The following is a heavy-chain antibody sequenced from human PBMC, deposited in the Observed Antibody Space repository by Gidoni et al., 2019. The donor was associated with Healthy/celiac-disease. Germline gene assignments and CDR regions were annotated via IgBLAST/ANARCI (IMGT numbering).Heavy chain of an antibody. Sequence: EVQLVESGGGLVKPGGSLRLSCAASGFTFSNAWMSWVRQAPGKGLEWVGRIKSKTDGGTTDYAAPVKGRFTISRDDSKNTLYLQMNSLKTEDTAVYYCTTSLRSITMIVVVIRGAWGYWGQGTLVTVSS. CDR1: GFTFSNAW. CDR2: IKSKTDGGTT. D-gene: IGHD3-22*01. V-gene: IGHV3-15*01. J-gene: IGHJ4*02. CDR3: TTSLRSITMIVVVIRGAWGY.